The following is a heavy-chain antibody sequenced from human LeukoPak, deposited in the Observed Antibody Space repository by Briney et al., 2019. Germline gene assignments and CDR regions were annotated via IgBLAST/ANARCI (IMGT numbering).Heavy chain of an antibody. D-gene: IGHD6-19*01. Sequence: GGSLRLSCEASGFRLDNYWMNWVRQAPGKGLEWVSYISSSGSTIYYADSVKGRFTISRDNAKNSLYLQMNSLRAEDTAVYYCAREKRIAVAGLDYGMDVWGQGTTVTVSS. V-gene: IGHV3-48*04. J-gene: IGHJ6*02. CDR2: ISSSGSTI. CDR3: AREKRIAVAGLDYGMDV. CDR1: GFRLDNYW.